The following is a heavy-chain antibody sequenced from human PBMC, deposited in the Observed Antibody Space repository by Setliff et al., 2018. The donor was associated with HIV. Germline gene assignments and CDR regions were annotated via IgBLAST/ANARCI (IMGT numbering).Heavy chain of an antibody. D-gene: IGHD3-3*01. CDR1: GGSLSDDY. V-gene: IGHV4-34*01. J-gene: IGHJ4*02. Sequence: ETLSLPCAVYGGSLSDDYWSWIRQPPGKGLEWIGEINHRGLSNFNPSLKSRVSISVDTPRNRFSLKLTSVTAADTAVYYCARGGGFWSGQLDYWGQGTLVTVSS. CDR2: INHRGLS. CDR3: ARGGGFWSGQLDY.